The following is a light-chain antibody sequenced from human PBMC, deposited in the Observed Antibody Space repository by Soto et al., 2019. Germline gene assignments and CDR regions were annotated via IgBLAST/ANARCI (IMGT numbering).Light chain of an antibody. J-gene: IGLJ7*01. CDR1: SSDVGGYNY. CDR2: EVS. V-gene: IGLV2-8*01. Sequence: QSVLTQPASVSGSPGQSITISCTGTSSDVGGYNYVSWYQQHPGKAPQLIIYEVSKRPSGVPDCFSGSKSGNTASLTVAGLQAEDEADYCCNSYAGSNNWVFGGGTQLTVL. CDR3: NSYAGSNNWV.